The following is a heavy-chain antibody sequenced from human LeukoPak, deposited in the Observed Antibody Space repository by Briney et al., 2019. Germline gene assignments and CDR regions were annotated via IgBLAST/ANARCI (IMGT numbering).Heavy chain of an antibody. J-gene: IGHJ4*02. V-gene: IGHV3-30*02. Sequence: PGGSLRLSCAASGFTFSSYGMHWVRQAPSKGLEWVAFIRYDGSNKYYADSVKGRFTISRDNSKNTLYLQMNSLRAEDTAVYYCAKEEGSSYGSNYWRQGTLVTVSS. CDR3: AKEEGSSYGSNY. CDR1: GFTFSSYG. D-gene: IGHD5-18*01. CDR2: IRYDGSNK.